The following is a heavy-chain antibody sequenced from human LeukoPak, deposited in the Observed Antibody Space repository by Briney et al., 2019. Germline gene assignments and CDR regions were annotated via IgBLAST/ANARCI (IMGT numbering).Heavy chain of an antibody. CDR1: GFSLSTSGVG. Sequence: SGPTLVKPTQTLTLTCTFSGFSLSTSGVGVGWIRQPPGKALEWLALIYWDDDKRYSPSLKSRLTITKDTSKNQVVLTMTNMDPVDTATYYCAYRDPKEKNYYDSSGYYFAAEEFYAFDIWGQGTMVTVSS. J-gene: IGHJ3*02. V-gene: IGHV2-5*02. CDR2: IYWDDDK. D-gene: IGHD3-22*01. CDR3: AYRDPKEKNYYDSSGYYFAAEEFYAFDI.